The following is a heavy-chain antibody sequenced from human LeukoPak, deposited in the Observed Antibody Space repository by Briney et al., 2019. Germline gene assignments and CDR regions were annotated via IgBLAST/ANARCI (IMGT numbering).Heavy chain of an antibody. CDR2: ISGSGGST. V-gene: IGHV3-23*01. CDR3: AKDVGAILTVFDY. Sequence: GGSLRLSCAASGFTFSSYTMSWVRQTPGKGLEWVSTISGSGGSTYYADSVKGRFTISRDNSKNTVYLQMNSLRAEDTAVYYCAKDVGAILTVFDYWGQGTLVTVSS. CDR1: GFTFSSYT. D-gene: IGHD1-26*01. J-gene: IGHJ4*02.